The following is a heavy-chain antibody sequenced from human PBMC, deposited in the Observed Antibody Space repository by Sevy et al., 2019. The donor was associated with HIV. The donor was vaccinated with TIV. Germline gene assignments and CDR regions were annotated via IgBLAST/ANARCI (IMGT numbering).Heavy chain of an antibody. D-gene: IGHD3-9*01. V-gene: IGHV2-5*02. J-gene: IGHJ4*02. Sequence: SGPTLVNPTQTLTLTCTFSGFSFSTSGVGVGWIRLPPGKALEWLPLIFWEDDTRYSQSWQGRLTITKDTSKDQVVLTMANMDPVDTGTYYCAHRRSKGITITEFDFWGQGTPVTVSS. CDR3: AHRRSKGITITEFDF. CDR2: IFWEDDT. CDR1: GFSFSTSGVG.